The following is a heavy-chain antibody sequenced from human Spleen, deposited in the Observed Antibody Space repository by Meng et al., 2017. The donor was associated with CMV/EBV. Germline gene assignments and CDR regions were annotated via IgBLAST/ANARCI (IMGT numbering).Heavy chain of an antibody. CDR1: GFTFSDYY. Sequence: GGSLRLSCTASGFTFSDYYMSWIRQAPGKGLEWVSAITASGGSTYYADSVKGRFTISRDNFKNTLYLQLNSLRAEDTAVYHCAKAFSSSWYREYYDYWGQGTLVTVSS. CDR2: ITASGGST. CDR3: AKAFSSSWYREYYDY. J-gene: IGHJ4*02. D-gene: IGHD6-13*01. V-gene: IGHV3-23*01.